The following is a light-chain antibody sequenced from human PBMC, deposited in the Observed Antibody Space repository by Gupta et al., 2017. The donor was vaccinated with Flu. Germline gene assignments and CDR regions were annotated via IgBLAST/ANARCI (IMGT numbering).Light chain of an antibody. CDR1: QSVSSY. CDR3: QQRSSWPKT. V-gene: IGKV3-11*01. Sequence: TILTQSPATLSLSPGERATLSCRASQSVSSYLGWYQQKPGQAPRLLIYDASNRAPGIPARFSGSGSGTDFTLTISSLEPEDFAVYVCQQRSSWPKTFGQGTRVEIK. CDR2: DAS. J-gene: IGKJ1*01.